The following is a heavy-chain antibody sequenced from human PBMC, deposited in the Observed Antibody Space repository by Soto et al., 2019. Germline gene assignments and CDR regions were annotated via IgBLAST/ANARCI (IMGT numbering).Heavy chain of an antibody. CDR2: IGRGDDK. Sequence: PGGSLRLSCEASGVTFSDYVMNWVRQGPGKGLEWVSTIGRGDDKYYADSVKGRFTISRDTSKNQFSLKLSSVTAADTAVYYCARDYRSPSGGMDVWGQGTTVTVSS. CDR3: ARDYRSPSGGMDV. J-gene: IGHJ6*02. CDR1: GVTFSDYV. V-gene: IGHV3-23*01. D-gene: IGHD3-16*02.